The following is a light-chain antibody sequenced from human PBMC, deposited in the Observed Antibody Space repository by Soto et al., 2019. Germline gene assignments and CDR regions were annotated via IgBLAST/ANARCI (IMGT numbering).Light chain of an antibody. Sequence: QSALTQPASVSGSPGQSITISCTGTSSDVGNYNLVSWYQQHPGKAPKLMIYEGSKRPSGVSNRFSGSKSGNTASLTISRVEAGDEADYYCQVWDISSDHHVFGTGTKLTVL. CDR2: EGS. CDR1: SSDVGNYNL. CDR3: QVWDISSDHHV. V-gene: IGLV2-14*02. J-gene: IGLJ1*01.